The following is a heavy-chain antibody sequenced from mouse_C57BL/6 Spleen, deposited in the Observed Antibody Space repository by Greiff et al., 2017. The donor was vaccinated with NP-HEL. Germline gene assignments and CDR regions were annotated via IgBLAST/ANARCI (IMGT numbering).Heavy chain of an antibody. CDR1: GFSLTSYG. V-gene: IGHV2-4*01. Sequence: VKLVESGPGLVQPSQSLSITCTVSGFSLTSYGVHWVRQPPGKGLEWLGVIWSGGSTDYNAAFISRLSISKDNSKSQVFFKMNSLQADDTAIYYCAKDYYGSRGAMDYWGQGTSVTVSS. J-gene: IGHJ4*01. CDR2: IWSGGST. D-gene: IGHD1-1*01. CDR3: AKDYYGSRGAMDY.